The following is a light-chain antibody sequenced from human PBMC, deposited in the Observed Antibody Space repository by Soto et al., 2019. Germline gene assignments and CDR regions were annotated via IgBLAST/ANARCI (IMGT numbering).Light chain of an antibody. CDR2: AAS. CDR1: QGISSY. CDR3: QQYYSYPLP. J-gene: IGKJ4*01. V-gene: IGKV1-8*01. Sequence: AIRMTQSPSSLSASTGDRVTITCRASQGISSYLAWYQQKPGKAPKLLIYAASTLQSGVPSRFSGSGSGTDFTLTISCLQSEDFATSYCQQYYSYPLPFGGGTKVEIK.